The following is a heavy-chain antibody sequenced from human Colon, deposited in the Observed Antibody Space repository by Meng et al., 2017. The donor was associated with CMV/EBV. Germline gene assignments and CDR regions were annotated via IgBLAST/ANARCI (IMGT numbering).Heavy chain of an antibody. D-gene: IGHD1-1*01. CDR3: AKAFRQLFAPENGLDV. J-gene: IGHJ6*02. V-gene: IGHV3-21*01. CDR2: ITSSNSYM. CDR1: GFTFSSYS. Sequence: GESLKISCAASGFTFSSYSMNWVRQAPGKRLEWVSSITSSNSYMYYADSVKGRFTISRDNSQNKLYLQMNSLRAEDTGVYYCAKAFRQLFAPENGLDVWGQGTTVTVSS.